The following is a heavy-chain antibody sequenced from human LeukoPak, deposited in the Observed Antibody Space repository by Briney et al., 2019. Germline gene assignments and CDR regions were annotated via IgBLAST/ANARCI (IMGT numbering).Heavy chain of an antibody. J-gene: IGHJ4*02. CDR3: ARAPENYYFDY. CDR2: IYYTGST. V-gene: IGHV4-59*12. Sequence: SETLSLTCTVSGGSINSYYWSWIRQPPGKGLEWIGYIYYTGSTNYNPSLKSRVTISVDKSKNQFSLKLSSVTAADTAVYYCARAPENYYFDYWGQGTLVTVSS. D-gene: IGHD1-14*01. CDR1: GGSINSYY.